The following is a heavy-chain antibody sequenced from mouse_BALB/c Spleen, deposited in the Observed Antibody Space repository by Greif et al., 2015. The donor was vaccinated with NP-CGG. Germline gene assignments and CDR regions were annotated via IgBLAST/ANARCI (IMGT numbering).Heavy chain of an antibody. Sequence: VQLQQSGAELVRPGTSVKVSCKASGYAFTNYLIEWVKQRPGQGLEWIGVINPGSGGTNYNEKFKGKATLTADKSSSTAYMQLSSLTSDDSAVYFCARQLGLQFAYWGQGTLVTVSA. CDR3: ARQLGLQFAY. CDR2: INPGSGGT. J-gene: IGHJ3*01. D-gene: IGHD3-1*01. CDR1: GYAFTNYL. V-gene: IGHV1-54*03.